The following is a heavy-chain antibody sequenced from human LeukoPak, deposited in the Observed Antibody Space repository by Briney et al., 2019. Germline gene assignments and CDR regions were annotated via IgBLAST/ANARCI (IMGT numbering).Heavy chain of an antibody. V-gene: IGHV3-11*04. CDR1: GFTFHDSY. Sequence: TGGSLRLSCEASGFTFHDSYMTWIRRAPGKGLEWVSFISNSGDSIYYADSLKGRFITSRDNAKSSLYLQMNSLRAEDTALYYCGRGHWGLDYWGQGALVTVSS. J-gene: IGHJ4*02. CDR2: ISNSGDSI. CDR3: GRGHWGLDY. D-gene: IGHD7-27*01.